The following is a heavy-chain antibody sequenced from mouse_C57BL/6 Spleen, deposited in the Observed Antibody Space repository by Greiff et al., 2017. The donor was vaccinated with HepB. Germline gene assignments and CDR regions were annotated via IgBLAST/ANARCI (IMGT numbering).Heavy chain of an antibody. CDR2: INPNNGGT. J-gene: IGHJ2*01. Sequence: VQLQQSGPELVKPGASVKMSCKASGYTFTDYNMHWVKQSHGKSLEWIGYINPNNGGTSYNQKFKGKATLTVNKSSSTAYMELRSLTSEDSAVYYCAMGIPRGYYFDYWGQGTTLTVSS. CDR1: GYTFTDYN. V-gene: IGHV1-22*01. CDR3: AMGIPRGYYFDY. D-gene: IGHD5-1-1*01.